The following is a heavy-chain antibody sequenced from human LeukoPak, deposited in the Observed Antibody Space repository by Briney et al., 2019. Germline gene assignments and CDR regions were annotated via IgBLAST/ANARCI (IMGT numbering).Heavy chain of an antibody. J-gene: IGHJ5*02. V-gene: IGHV4-59*08. CDR3: AGQYSSVCYNAWFDP. CDR2: VYYSVST. D-gene: IGHD2-2*02. CDR1: GGTISSDY. Sequence: PSETLSLTCTVSGGTISSDYWSWIRQPPGKGLEWIGYVYYSVSTNYNPSLKSRVTISTDTSKNQFSLKLSSVNAADTAVYYCAGQYSSVCYNAWFDPWGQGTLVTVSS.